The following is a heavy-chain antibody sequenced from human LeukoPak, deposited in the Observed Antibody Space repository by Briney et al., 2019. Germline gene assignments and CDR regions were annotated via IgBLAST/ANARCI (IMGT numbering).Heavy chain of an antibody. CDR2: INHSGST. CDR3: AGSGNYYDSSGLYYFDY. Sequence: SETLSLTCAVYGGSFSGYYWSWIRQPPGKGLEWIGEINHSGSTNYNPSLKSRVTISVDTSKNQFSLKLSSVTAADTAVYYCAGSGNYYDSSGLYYFDYWGQGTLVTVSS. CDR1: GGSFSGYY. V-gene: IGHV4-34*01. D-gene: IGHD3-22*01. J-gene: IGHJ4*02.